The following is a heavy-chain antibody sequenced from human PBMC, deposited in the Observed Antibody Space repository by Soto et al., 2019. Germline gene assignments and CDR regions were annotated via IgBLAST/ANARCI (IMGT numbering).Heavy chain of an antibody. J-gene: IGHJ4*02. Sequence: QLQLQESGPGLVKPSETRSLTCAVSGGSISGSYYYWAWLRQSPGKGPEWIGSVFYTGFTSYNPSLESRVSVSVDTSKSQFSLKLSAVTAADTAVYYCATSQKGYNWNYFDHWGQGALVTVSS. V-gene: IGHV4-39*01. CDR3: ATSQKGYNWNYFDH. CDR2: VFYTGFT. CDR1: GGSISGSYYY. D-gene: IGHD1-20*01.